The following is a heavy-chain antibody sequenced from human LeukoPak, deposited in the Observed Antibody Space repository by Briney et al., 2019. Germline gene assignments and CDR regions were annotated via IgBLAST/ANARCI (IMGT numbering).Heavy chain of an antibody. V-gene: IGHV3-53*01. CDR2: IYSGGNT. D-gene: IGHD3-3*01. Sequence: GGSLRLSCAASGFTVSSNYMSWVRQAPGKGLEWVSVIYSGGNTYYADSVKGRFTISRDNSKNTLYLQMHSLRAEDTAVYYCARDRGSPSQSGYYYYMDVWGKGTTVTVSS. CDR1: GFTVSSNY. J-gene: IGHJ6*03. CDR3: ARDRGSPSQSGYYYYMDV.